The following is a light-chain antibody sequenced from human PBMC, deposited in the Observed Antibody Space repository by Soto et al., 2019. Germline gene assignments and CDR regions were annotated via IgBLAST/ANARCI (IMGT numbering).Light chain of an antibody. CDR2: DVS. CDR1: ESVTNY. CDR3: QQRSDWPWT. Sequence: EIVMTQSPATLSLSPGERGTLSCRASESVTNYLAWYQQKPGQAPRLLVYDVSNRATGIPARFSGGGSGTDLTLTISNLEPEDFAVYDGQQRSDWPWTFGQGTKVDIK. J-gene: IGKJ1*01. V-gene: IGKV3-11*01.